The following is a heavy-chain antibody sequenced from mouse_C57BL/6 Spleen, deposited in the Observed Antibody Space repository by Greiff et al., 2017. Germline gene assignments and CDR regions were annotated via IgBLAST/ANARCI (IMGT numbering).Heavy chain of an antibody. CDR1: GYSFTGYY. CDR3: ARKDYPFDY. J-gene: IGHJ2*01. V-gene: IGHV1-42*01. CDR2: INPSTGGT. D-gene: IGHD2-4*01. Sequence: VQLKESGPELVKPGASVKISCKASGYSFTGYYMNWVKQSPEKSLEWIGEINPSTGGTTYNQKFKAKATLTVDKSSSTAYMQLKSLTSEDSAVYYCARKDYPFDYWGQGTTLTVSS.